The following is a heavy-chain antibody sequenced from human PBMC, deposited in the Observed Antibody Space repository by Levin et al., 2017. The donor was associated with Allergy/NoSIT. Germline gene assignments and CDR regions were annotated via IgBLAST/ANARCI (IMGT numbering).Heavy chain of an antibody. CDR2: IKQDGGET. J-gene: IGHJ4*02. V-gene: IGHV3-7*04. Sequence: GESLKISCVASGFTFSDYWMDWVRQAPGKGLEWVANIKQDGGETNYADSMKGRFIISRDNAKNSLFLQMNSLRVDDTAVYYCVRGGFFERGIIITFWGQGTLVSVSS. D-gene: IGHD3-10*01. CDR1: GFTFSDYW. CDR3: VRGGFFERGIIITF.